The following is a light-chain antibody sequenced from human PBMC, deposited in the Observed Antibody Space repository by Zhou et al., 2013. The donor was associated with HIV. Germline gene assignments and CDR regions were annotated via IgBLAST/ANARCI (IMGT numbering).Light chain of an antibody. Sequence: DIQMTQSPSSVSASVGDRVTITCRASQDINTWLAWYQQKPGKVPKLLIYSATILQSGVPSRFSGSGSGTHFTLTISSLQPEDFATYYCQQLNSYPPTFGQGTRLEIK. CDR2: SAT. CDR3: QQLNSYPPT. CDR1: QDINTW. V-gene: IGKV1-12*01. J-gene: IGKJ5*01.